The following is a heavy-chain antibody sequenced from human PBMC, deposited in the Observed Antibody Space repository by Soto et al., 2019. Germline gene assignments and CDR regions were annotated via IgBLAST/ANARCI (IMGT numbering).Heavy chain of an antibody. CDR1: GGSIRSHY. D-gene: IGHD3-3*01. V-gene: IGHV4-59*11. Sequence: PSETLYHTCTVSGGSIRSHYCSWIRQPPRKGLEWIGYIYYSGSTTYNPSLKSRVTISVDTSKNQFSLKLSSVTAADTAVYYCAREGTLRFLEWSNNWFDPWGQGTLVTVS. J-gene: IGHJ5*02. CDR2: IYYSGST. CDR3: AREGTLRFLEWSNNWFDP.